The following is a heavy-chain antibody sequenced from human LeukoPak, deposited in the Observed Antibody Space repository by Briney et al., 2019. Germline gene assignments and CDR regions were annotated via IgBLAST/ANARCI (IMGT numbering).Heavy chain of an antibody. CDR1: GFTFSSYA. CDR2: ISGSGGST. J-gene: IGHJ4*02. D-gene: IGHD1-26*01. Sequence: GGSLRLSCAASGFTFSSYAMSWVRQAPGKGLEWVSAISGSGGSTYYADSVKGRFTISRDNSKNTLYLQMNSLRAEDTAVYYCARSPGSKVVGAHNPSPFDYWGQGTLVTVSS. V-gene: IGHV3-23*01. CDR3: ARSPGSKVVGAHNPSPFDY.